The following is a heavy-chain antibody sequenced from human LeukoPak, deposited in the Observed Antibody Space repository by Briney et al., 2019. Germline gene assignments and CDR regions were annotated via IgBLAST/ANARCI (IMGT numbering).Heavy chain of an antibody. CDR1: GFTFSSYS. CDR3: TRKGSQWDFLVDD. V-gene: IGHV3-21*01. J-gene: IGHJ4*02. D-gene: IGHD2/OR15-2a*01. Sequence: GGSLRLSCAASGFTFSSYSMNWVRQAPGKGLEWVSSITSSGRYIYYADSVKGRFTISRDNSENSLYLQMDSLTAEDTAVYYFTRKGSQWDFLVDDWGQRTRVAVSP. CDR2: ITSSGRYI.